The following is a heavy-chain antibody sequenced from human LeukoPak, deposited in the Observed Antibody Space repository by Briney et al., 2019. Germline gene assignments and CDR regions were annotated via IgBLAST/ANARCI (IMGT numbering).Heavy chain of an antibody. Sequence: SVKVSCKASGGTFSSYAISWVRQAAGQGLEWMGGIIPIFGTANYAQKFQGRVTITADESTSTAYMELSSLRSEDTAVYYCARGIGGHNWFDPWGQGTLVTVSS. CDR2: IIPIFGTA. CDR1: GGTFSSYA. CDR3: ARGIGGHNWFDP. V-gene: IGHV1-69*13. D-gene: IGHD2-15*01. J-gene: IGHJ5*02.